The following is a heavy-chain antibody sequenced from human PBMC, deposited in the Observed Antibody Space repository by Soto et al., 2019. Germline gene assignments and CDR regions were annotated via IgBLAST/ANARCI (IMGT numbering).Heavy chain of an antibody. D-gene: IGHD6-19*01. CDR2: IYYSGST. J-gene: IGHJ4*02. V-gene: IGHV4-39*01. Sequence: PSETLSLTCTVSGGSISSSSYYWGWIRQPPRKGLEWIGSIYYSGSTYYNPSLKSRVTISVDTSKNQFSLKLSSVTAADTAVYYCARQEGGEQWLVGGRFDYWGQGTLVTVSS. CDR1: GGSISSSSYY. CDR3: ARQEGGEQWLVGGRFDY.